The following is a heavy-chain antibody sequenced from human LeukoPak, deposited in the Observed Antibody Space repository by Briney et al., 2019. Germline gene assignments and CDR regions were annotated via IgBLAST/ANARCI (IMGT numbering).Heavy chain of an antibody. V-gene: IGHV3-30*18. J-gene: IGHJ4*02. D-gene: IGHD2-21*02. CDR2: ISYDGSNK. Sequence: PGGSLRLSCAASGFTFRSYGMHWVRQAPGKGLEWVAVISYDGSNKYYADSVKGRFTISRDNSKNTLYLQMNSLRAEDTAVYYCAKEYCGGDCDPVYWGQGTLVTVSS. CDR1: GFTFRSYG. CDR3: AKEYCGGDCDPVY.